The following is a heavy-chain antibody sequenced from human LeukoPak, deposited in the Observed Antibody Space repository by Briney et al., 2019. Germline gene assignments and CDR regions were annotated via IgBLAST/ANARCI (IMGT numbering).Heavy chain of an antibody. D-gene: IGHD2-2*01. Sequence: GGSLRLSCAASAFTFSSYRMNWVRQAPGKGLEWVSYISSSGSTTYYADSVKGRFTISRDNAKNSLYLQMNSLRAEDTAVYYCASYCSTTSCYAVDYWGQGTLVTVSS. CDR1: AFTFSSYR. CDR2: ISSSGSTT. V-gene: IGHV3-48*01. CDR3: ASYCSTTSCYAVDY. J-gene: IGHJ4*02.